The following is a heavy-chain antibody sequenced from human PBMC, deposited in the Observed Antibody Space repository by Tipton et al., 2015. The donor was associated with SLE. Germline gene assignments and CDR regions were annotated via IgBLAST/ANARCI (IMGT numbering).Heavy chain of an antibody. CDR3: AREWDGGSYTFDAFDI. CDR2: IDHSGST. Sequence: TLSLTCAVSGGSFSDDYWMWIRQPPGKGLEWIGEIDHSGSTNWNPSLESRVTISFDTSKNQFSLKMNSVTAADTAVYYCAREWDGGSYTFDAFDIWGQGTMVTVSS. V-gene: IGHV4-34*01. CDR1: GGSFSDDY. D-gene: IGHD1-26*01. J-gene: IGHJ3*02.